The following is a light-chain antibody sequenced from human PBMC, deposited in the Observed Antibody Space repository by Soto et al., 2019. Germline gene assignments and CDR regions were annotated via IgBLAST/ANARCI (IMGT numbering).Light chain of an antibody. CDR3: QTWGTGIRV. J-gene: IGLJ2*01. V-gene: IGLV4-69*01. CDR2: LNSDGSH. Sequence: QPVLTQSPSASASLGASVKLTCTLSSGHSSYTIAWHQQQPEKGHRYLMKLNSDGSHSKGDGIPDRFSGSSSGAERYLTISGVQSEEEADYYSQTWGTGIRVFGGGTKLTVL. CDR1: SGHSSYT.